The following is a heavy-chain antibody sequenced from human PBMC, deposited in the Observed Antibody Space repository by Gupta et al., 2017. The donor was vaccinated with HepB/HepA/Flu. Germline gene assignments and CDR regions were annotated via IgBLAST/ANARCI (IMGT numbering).Heavy chain of an antibody. V-gene: IGHV3-23*01. CDR3: AKEGRYGSGSYDIGKKRVSEFEY. D-gene: IGHD3-10*01. CDR2: MSGSGGRT. J-gene: IGHJ4*02. CDR1: GFTFSSYA. Sequence: VQLLDSFCGLVQPGGSLRLSCAASGFTFSSYAMSWVRQAPGRGLEWVPAMSGSGGRTYYADSVKGRFNISRDKTKNTLYLQMNSRKAGDTAVYYWAKEGRYGSGSYDIGKKRVSEFEYGGQGTMVTVSS.